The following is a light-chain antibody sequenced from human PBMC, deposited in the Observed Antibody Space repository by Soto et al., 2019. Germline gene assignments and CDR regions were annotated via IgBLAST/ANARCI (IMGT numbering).Light chain of an antibody. CDR3: GTWDSSLSAGV. CDR2: DNN. CDR1: SSNIGNNP. J-gene: IGLJ3*02. Sequence: QSVLTQPPSVSAAPGQKVTISCSGSSSNIGNNPVCWYQQLPGTAPKLLIYDNNKRPSGIPDRFSGSRSGTSATLGITGLQTGDEADYYCGTWDSSLSAGVFGGGTKLNVL. V-gene: IGLV1-51*01.